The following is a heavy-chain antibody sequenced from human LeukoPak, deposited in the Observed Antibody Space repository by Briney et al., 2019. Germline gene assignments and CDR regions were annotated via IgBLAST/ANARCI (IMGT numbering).Heavy chain of an antibody. J-gene: IGHJ4*02. V-gene: IGHV3-74*01. CDR1: GFTFRSHW. CDR2: VSSDETTT. Sequence: GVSLRLSCAASGFTFRSHWMHWVPQAPGKGLVWVSRVSSDETTTNYADSVKGRFTISRDNAKNTLYLQMNSLRAEDTAVYYCAREPTTVVTMHYFDSWGQGTLVTVSS. D-gene: IGHD4-23*01. CDR3: AREPTTVVTMHYFDS.